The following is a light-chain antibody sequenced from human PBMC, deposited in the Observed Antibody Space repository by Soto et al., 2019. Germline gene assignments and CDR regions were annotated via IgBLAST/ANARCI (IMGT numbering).Light chain of an antibody. Sequence: DIEMTQSPSTLSASVGDRVTITCRATQSLNIWLAWYQQKPGKAPKLLISKASSLESGVPSRFSGSGSGTEFTLTIDNLQHEDSATYYCQQSHSTPPTFGPGTKLEIK. CDR1: QSLNIW. J-gene: IGKJ2*01. CDR2: KAS. V-gene: IGKV1-5*03. CDR3: QQSHSTPPT.